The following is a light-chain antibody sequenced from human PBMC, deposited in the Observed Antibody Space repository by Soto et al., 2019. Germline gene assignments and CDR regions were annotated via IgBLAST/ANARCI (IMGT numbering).Light chain of an antibody. CDR1: SGHSSYA. J-gene: IGLJ2*01. V-gene: IGLV4-69*01. CDR2: LDSDGSH. CDR3: QTWGTGIHVV. Sequence: QAVVTQSPSASASLGASVKLTCTLSSGHSSYAIAWHQQQPETGPRYLMKLDSDGSHTKGDAIPDRFSGSSSGAERYLTISSLQSEDEADYYCQTWGTGIHVVFGGGTKVTVL.